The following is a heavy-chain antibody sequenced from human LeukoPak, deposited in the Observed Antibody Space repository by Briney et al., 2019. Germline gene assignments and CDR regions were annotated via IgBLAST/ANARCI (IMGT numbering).Heavy chain of an antibody. D-gene: IGHD3-16*01. Sequence: GGSLRRSCAASGFTFSTYWMHWVRQAPGKGLVWVSRINSDGSTTSYADSVKGRFTISRDNAKNTLYLQMNSLRAEDTAVYYCATQGQTFVGANPYWGQGTLVTVSS. CDR1: GFTFSTYW. V-gene: IGHV3-74*01. CDR3: ATQGQTFVGANPY. J-gene: IGHJ4*02. CDR2: INSDGSTT.